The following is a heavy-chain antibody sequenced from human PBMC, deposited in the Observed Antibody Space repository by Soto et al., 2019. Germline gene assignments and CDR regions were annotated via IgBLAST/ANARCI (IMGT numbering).Heavy chain of an antibody. J-gene: IGHJ3*02. CDR3: AAAPTLPGHDYGETRVGAFDI. D-gene: IGHD4-17*01. CDR2: IVVGSGNT. Sequence: ASVKVSCKASGFTFTSSAMQWVRQARGQRLEWIGWIVVGSGNTNYAQKFQERVTITRDMSTSTAYMELSSLRSEDTAVYYCAAAPTLPGHDYGETRVGAFDIWGKGTMVTVSS. CDR1: GFTFTSSA. V-gene: IGHV1-58*02.